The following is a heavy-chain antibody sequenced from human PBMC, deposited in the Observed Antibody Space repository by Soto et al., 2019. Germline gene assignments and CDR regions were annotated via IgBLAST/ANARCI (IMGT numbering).Heavy chain of an antibody. D-gene: IGHD4-4*01. CDR1: GGTCSSYT. V-gene: IGHV1-69*02. CDR2: IIPILGIA. Sequence: ASVKVSCKASGGTCSSYTISWVRQAPGQGLEWMGRIIPILGIANYAQKFQGRVTITADKSTSTAYMELSSLRSEDTAVYYCARGEGSNSGRYYYYMDVWGKGTTVTVSS. J-gene: IGHJ6*03. CDR3: ARGEGSNSGRYYYYMDV.